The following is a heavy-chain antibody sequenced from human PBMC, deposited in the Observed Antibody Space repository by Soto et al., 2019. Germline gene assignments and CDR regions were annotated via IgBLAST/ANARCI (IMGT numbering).Heavy chain of an antibody. J-gene: IGHJ5*02. CDR2: ISRSGSNI. D-gene: IGHD6-13*01. CDR3: AKGGSAALISAAGTGNWFDP. CDR1: GFTFDDYD. V-gene: IGHV3-9*01. Sequence: EVHLVESGGGLVQPGRSLKLSCVASGFTFDDYDMYWVRQAPGKGPEWVSDISRSGSNIAYADSVKGRFTISRDNAKNTLYLQMNSLRADDTALYYCAKGGSAALISAAGTGNWFDPWGQGSLVTVSS.